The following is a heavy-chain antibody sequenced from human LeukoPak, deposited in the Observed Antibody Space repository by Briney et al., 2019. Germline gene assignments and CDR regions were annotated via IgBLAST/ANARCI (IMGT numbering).Heavy chain of an antibody. J-gene: IGHJ4*02. CDR2: IYYSGST. Sequence: PSETLSPTCTVSGDSISSYYWTWIRQPPGKALEYIGYIYYSGSTNYNPSLQSRVTISVDTSKNQFSLKLNSVTAADTAVYYCASGKYLDYWGQGTLVTVSS. CDR1: GDSISSYY. V-gene: IGHV4-59*01. CDR3: ASGKYLDY.